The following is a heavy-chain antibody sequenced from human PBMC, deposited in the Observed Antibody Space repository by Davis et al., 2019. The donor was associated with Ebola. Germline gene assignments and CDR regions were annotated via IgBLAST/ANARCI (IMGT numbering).Heavy chain of an antibody. Sequence: PSEPLSLTFAVYGGSFSGYYWSWIRQPPGKGLEWIGEINHSGSTNYNPSLKSRVTISVDTSKNQFSLKLSSVTAADTAVYYCTRGATVSTGYFQHWGQGTLVTVSS. D-gene: IGHD4-17*01. V-gene: IGHV4-34*01. J-gene: IGHJ1*01. CDR2: INHSGST. CDR3: TRGATVSTGYFQH. CDR1: GGSFSGYY.